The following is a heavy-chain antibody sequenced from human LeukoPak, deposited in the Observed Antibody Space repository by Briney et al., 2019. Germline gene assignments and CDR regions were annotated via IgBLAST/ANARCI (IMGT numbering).Heavy chain of an antibody. J-gene: IGHJ4*02. CDR2: INPNSGGT. CDR3: ARDRDSSGYYPDY. Sequence: GASVKVSCKASGYTFTGYYMHWVRQAPGQGLEWMGWINPNSGGTNYAQKLQGRVTMTTDTSTSTAYMELRSLRSDDTAVYYCARDRDSSGYYPDYWGQGTLVTVSS. CDR1: GYTFTGYY. V-gene: IGHV1-2*02. D-gene: IGHD3-22*01.